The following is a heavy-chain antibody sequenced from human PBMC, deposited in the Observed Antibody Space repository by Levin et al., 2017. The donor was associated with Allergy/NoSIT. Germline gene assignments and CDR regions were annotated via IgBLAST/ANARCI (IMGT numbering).Heavy chain of an antibody. CDR2: IKHDGSKI. V-gene: IGHV3-7*03. Sequence: GGSLRLSCAASGGNIDAHWMSWVRQAPGKGLEWVANIKHDGSKIYYVDSVEGRFTISRDNAKDSLSLQMNSLRVEDTAVYYCARELLHFMDVWGKGTTVTVSS. CDR3: ARELLHFMDV. D-gene: IGHD2-15*01. J-gene: IGHJ6*03. CDR1: GGNIDAHW.